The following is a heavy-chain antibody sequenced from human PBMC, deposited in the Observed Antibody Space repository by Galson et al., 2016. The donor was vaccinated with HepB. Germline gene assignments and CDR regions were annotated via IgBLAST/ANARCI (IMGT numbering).Heavy chain of an antibody. CDR1: GYTFPYYR. J-gene: IGHJ3*01. CDR2: IYPGDSNT. Sequence: QSGAEVKKPGESLKISCKGSGYTFPYYRIGWVRQMPGRGLEWMGVIYPGDSNTRYSPSFQGQVTISADKSISTAYLQWSSLKAADTAMYYCARDPMRFAFDLWGQGTMVTVSS. CDR3: ARDPMRFAFDL. V-gene: IGHV5-51*01.